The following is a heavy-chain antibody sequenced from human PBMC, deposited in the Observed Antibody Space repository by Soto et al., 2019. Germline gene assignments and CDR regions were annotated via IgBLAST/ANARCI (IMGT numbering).Heavy chain of an antibody. CDR1: GFTVSSNY. CDR2: IFSGGTT. CDR3: VIRTMDV. V-gene: IGHV3-66*01. J-gene: IGHJ6*02. D-gene: IGHD3-16*01. Sequence: PGGSLRLSCVTSGFTVSSNYMSWVRQAPGKGLEWVSVIFSGGTTSYADSVKGRFFISRDNSKNTLYLQMNSLRAEDTAVYYCVIRTMDVWGLGTTVTVSS.